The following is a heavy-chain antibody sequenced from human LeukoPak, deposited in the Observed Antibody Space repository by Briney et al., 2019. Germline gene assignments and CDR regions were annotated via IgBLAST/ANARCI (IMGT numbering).Heavy chain of an antibody. V-gene: IGHV4-4*07. Sequence: PSETLSLTCTVSGGSISRYYWSWIRQPAGKGLEWIGRIYSSGSSYYNPSLKSRVTMSVDTSKNQFFLKLSSVTAADTAVYYCARLGETMVRGVTEFDYWGQGTLVTVSS. D-gene: IGHD3-10*01. CDR1: GGSISRYY. J-gene: IGHJ4*02. CDR3: ARLGETMVRGVTEFDY. CDR2: IYSSGSS.